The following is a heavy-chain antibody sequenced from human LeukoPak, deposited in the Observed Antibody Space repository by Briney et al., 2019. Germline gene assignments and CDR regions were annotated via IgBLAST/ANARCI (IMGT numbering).Heavy chain of an antibody. CDR2: INPNGGGT. CDR3: AITTIASSIEW. V-gene: IGHV1-2*02. D-gene: IGHD6-13*01. J-gene: IGHJ4*02. CDR1: GYTFTDYY. Sequence: ASVKVSCKASGYTFTDYYIHWVRQAPGQGPEWMGWINPNGGGTNYGQRFQGRVTMTRDTSINTAYMELSSLRPDDTDVYYCAITTIASSIEWWGQGTLVTVSS.